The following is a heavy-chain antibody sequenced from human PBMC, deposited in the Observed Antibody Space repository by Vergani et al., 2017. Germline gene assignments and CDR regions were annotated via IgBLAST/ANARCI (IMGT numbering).Heavy chain of an antibody. D-gene: IGHD1-1*01. J-gene: IGHJ3*01. CDR3: ARVAPSNSEVTPTAFDV. CDR1: GGTFSSYA. Sequence: QVQLVQSGAEVKKPGSSVKVSCKASGGTFSSYALSWVRQAPGQGLEWMGGIIAMFGTANYAQKFQDRVTMTADTSTNTAYMELRSLRSDDTAMYFCARVAPSNSEVTPTAFDVWGQGTMVTVSS. V-gene: IGHV1-69*14. CDR2: IIAMFGTA.